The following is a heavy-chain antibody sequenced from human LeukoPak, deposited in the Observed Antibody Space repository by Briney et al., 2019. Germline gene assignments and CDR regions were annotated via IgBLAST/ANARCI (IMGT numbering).Heavy chain of an antibody. CDR1: GYTFTGYY. J-gene: IGHJ5*02. CDR2: INPDSGGT. D-gene: IGHD3-9*01. V-gene: IGHV1-2*02. CDR3: ARLGENGLLTGYFYP. Sequence: ASVKVSCNASGYTFTGYYMHWVRQALGQGLEWMGRINPDSGGTDYAQKFQGRVTMTRDTSITTAYMDLDRLRSDDTAVYYCARLGENGLLTGYFYPWGQGTLVTVSS.